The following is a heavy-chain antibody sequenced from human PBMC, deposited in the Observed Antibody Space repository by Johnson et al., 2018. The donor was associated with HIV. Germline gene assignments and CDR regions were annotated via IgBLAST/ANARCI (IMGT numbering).Heavy chain of an antibody. V-gene: IGHV3-7*05. J-gene: IGHJ3*02. CDR3: ARGLIDYGDSQAFDI. CDR1: GFTFSSYW. Sequence: VQLVESGGGLVQPGGSLRLSCAASGFTFSSYWMSWVRQAPGKGLEWVANIKQDGSEKYYVDSVKGRFTISRDNAKNSLYLQMNSLRAEYTAVYYCARGLIDYGDSQAFDIWGQGTMVTVSS. D-gene: IGHD4-17*01. CDR2: IKQDGSEK.